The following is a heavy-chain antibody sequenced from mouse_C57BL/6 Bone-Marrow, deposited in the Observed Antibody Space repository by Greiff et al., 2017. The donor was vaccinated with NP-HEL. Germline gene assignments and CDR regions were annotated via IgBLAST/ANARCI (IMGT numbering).Heavy chain of an antibody. CDR1: GYTFTSYW. J-gene: IGHJ4*01. D-gene: IGHD6-1*01. V-gene: IGHV1-69*01. Sequence: QVQLQQPGAELVMPGASVKLSCKASGYTFTSYWMHWVKQRPGQGLEWIGEIDPSDSYTNYNQKFKGKSTLTVDKSSSTAYMQLSSLTSEDSAVYYCARWVCGRLYAMGYWGQGTSVTVSS. CDR2: IDPSDSYT. CDR3: ARWVCGRLYAMGY.